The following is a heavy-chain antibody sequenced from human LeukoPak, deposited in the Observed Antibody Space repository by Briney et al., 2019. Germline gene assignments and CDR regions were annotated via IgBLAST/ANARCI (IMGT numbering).Heavy chain of an antibody. V-gene: IGHV1-69*05. CDR2: INPIFHTP. CDR3: ARGRTTGEFDY. CDR1: GGTFSSQA. D-gene: IGHD4-11*01. J-gene: IGHJ4*02. Sequence: SVKVSCKASGGTFSSQAISWVRQAPGQGLEWMGVINPIFHTPTYAKKFQGRLTITKDESMSTASMDLSSLISDDTAVYYCARGRTTGEFDYWGQGTLVTVSS.